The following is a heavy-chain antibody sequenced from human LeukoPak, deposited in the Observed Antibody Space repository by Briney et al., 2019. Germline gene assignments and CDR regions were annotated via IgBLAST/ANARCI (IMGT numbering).Heavy chain of an antibody. Sequence: GGSLRLSCAASEFTFSDYQMNWIRQAPGKGLEWVSYISSSGTVIYYADSVKGRFTISRDNAKNSLYLQMNSLRAEDTAVYYCTRGPIQLWIHNGMDVWGQGTTVTVSS. CDR1: EFTFSDYQ. CDR3: TRGPIQLWIHNGMDV. V-gene: IGHV3-11*01. D-gene: IGHD5-18*01. J-gene: IGHJ6*02. CDR2: ISSSGTVI.